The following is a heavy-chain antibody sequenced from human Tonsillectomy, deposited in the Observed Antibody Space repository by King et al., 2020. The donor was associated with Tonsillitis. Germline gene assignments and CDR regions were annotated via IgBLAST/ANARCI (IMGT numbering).Heavy chain of an antibody. J-gene: IGHJ3*02. Sequence: VQLVESGGGLVKPGGSLRLSCRRSGFTVKTYDLNWVRQAPGKGLEWVASISGSTSFIYYGDSVKGRFTISRDNAKNSLYLQMDSLRAEDTAVYYCAKDKGAAYYDSGRGAFDIWGQGTLVTVSS. V-gene: IGHV3-21*01. CDR2: ISGSTSFI. CDR3: AKDKGAAYYDSGRGAFDI. CDR1: GFTVKTYD. D-gene: IGHD3-22*01.